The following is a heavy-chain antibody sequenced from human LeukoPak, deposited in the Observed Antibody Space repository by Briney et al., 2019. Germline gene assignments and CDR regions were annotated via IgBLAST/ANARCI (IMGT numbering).Heavy chain of an antibody. D-gene: IGHD4-17*01. J-gene: IGHJ3*02. V-gene: IGHV3-66*01. CDR3: ARDPDYADDAFDI. CDR1: GFTVSSNY. CDR2: IYSGGST. Sequence: GGSLRLSCAASGFTVSSNYMSWVRQAPGKGLEWVSVIYSGGSTYYADSVKGRFTISRDNSKNTLYLQMNSLRAEDTAVYYCARDPDYADDAFDIWGQGTMVAVSS.